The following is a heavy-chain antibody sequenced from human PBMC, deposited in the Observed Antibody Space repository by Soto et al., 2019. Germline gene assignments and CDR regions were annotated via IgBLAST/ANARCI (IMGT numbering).Heavy chain of an antibody. V-gene: IGHV3-30-3*01. D-gene: IGHD1-7*01. Sequence: QVQLVEAGGGVVQPGRSLRLSCAASGFTFSSYAMHWVRQAPGKGLEWVAVISYDGSNKYYADYVKGRFTIYRDNSKNTLYLQMNRQRCEETAVYYCVRDLGGTDFDEWNYCIDYWGQGSLVTVSS. J-gene: IGHJ4*02. CDR3: VRDLGGTDFDEWNYCIDY. CDR1: GFTFSSYA. CDR2: ISYDGSNK.